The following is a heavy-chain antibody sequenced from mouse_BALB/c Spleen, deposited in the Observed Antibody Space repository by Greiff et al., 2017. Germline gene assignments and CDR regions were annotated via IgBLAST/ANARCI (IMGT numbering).Heavy chain of an antibody. J-gene: IGHJ2*01. CDR2: ISCYNGAT. V-gene: IGHV1S34*01. D-gene: IGHD3-2*01. CDR3: ARGIQTARATDFDY. Sequence: LVKTGASVKISCKASGYSFTGYYMHWVKQSHGKSLEWIGYISCYNGATSYNQKFKGKATFTVDTSSSTAYMQFNSLTSEDSAVYYCARGIQTARATDFDYWGQGTTLTVSS. CDR1: GYSFTGYY.